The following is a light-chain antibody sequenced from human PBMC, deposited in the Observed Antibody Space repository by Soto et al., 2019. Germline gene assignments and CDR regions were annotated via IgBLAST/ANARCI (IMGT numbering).Light chain of an antibody. Sequence: EIVLTQSPATLSLSPGERATLSCRASQSVSSYLAWYPQKPGQAPRLLIYDASNRATGIPARFSGSGSRTDFTLTISSLEPEDFAVYYCQQRSNWPPLTFGGGTKVEIK. V-gene: IGKV3-11*01. CDR2: DAS. CDR3: QQRSNWPPLT. J-gene: IGKJ4*01. CDR1: QSVSSY.